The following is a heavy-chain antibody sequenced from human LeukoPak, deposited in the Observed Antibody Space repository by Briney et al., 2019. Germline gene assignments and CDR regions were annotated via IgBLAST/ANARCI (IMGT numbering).Heavy chain of an antibody. J-gene: IGHJ6*03. CDR2: INPNSGGT. CDR1: GYTFTNYY. D-gene: IGHD3-10*01. Sequence: ASVKVSCKASGYTFTNYYIHWVRQAPGQGLEWMGWINPNSGGTKYAQKFQGRVTMTRDTSISTAYMELSRLRSDETAVYYCARDKVTMARGVPRRTTDYYSYSYMDVWGKGTTVTVSS. V-gene: IGHV1-2*02. CDR3: ARDKVTMARGVPRRTTDYYSYSYMDV.